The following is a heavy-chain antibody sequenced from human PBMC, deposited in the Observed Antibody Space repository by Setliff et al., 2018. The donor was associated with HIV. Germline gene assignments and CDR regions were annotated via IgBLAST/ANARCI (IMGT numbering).Heavy chain of an antibody. J-gene: IGHJ4*02. D-gene: IGHD6-13*01. V-gene: IGHV4-39*07. CDR1: GGSISSGNYY. CDR3: ARDRGILSNWLYYFDS. Sequence: KTSETLSLTCTVSGGSISSGNYYWSWVRQVPGKGLEWIGDTYYGGSTDYNKYNPSLKGRVTISVDIYRKQLSLNLNSVTAADTALYYCARDRGILSNWLYYFDSWGQGTLVTVSS. CDR2: TYYGGSTD.